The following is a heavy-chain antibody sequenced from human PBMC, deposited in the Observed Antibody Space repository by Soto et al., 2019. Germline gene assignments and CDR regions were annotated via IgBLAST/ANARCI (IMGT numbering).Heavy chain of an antibody. D-gene: IGHD6-19*01. J-gene: IGHJ4*02. CDR2: IYWDVDK. V-gene: IGHV2-5*02. Sequence: QITLKESGPTLVIPTQTLTLTCTFSGFSLSSTRMAVGWIRQPPGKALEWLALIYWDVDKRYSPFLKSRLTIPKDTSKNQVVLTMSNMDPVDTARYYCAHIVVAGLGYYFDYWGQGTLVTVSS. CDR3: AHIVVAGLGYYFDY. CDR1: GFSLSSTRMA.